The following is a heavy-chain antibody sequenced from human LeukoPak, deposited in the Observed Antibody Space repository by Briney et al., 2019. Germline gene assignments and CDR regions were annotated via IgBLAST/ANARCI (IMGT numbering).Heavy chain of an antibody. D-gene: IGHD1-26*01. CDR3: AKYSGSYYVDY. V-gene: IGHV4-28*01. CDR2: IYYSGST. J-gene: IGHJ4*02. CDR1: SYSISSTNW. Sequence: PSETLSLTCAVSSYSISSTNWWGWIRPPPGKGLEWIGYIYYSGSTYYNPSLKSRVTMSVDTSKNQFSLKLSSVTAVDTAVYYCAKYSGSYYVDYWGQGTLVTVSS.